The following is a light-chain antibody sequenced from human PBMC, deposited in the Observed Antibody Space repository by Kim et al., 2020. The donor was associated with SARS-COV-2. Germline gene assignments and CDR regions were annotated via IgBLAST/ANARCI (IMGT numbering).Light chain of an antibody. J-gene: IGKJ2*01. Sequence: ASVGDRDTNTCRAGQDISNFLAWIQQRPGEAHKSMIYAASYLQSGVPSRFSGSGSGTDVTLTISSLQPEDFATYYCQHYHGYPYTFGQGTKLEIK. CDR2: AAS. CDR1: QDISNF. V-gene: IGKV1-16*01. CDR3: QHYHGYPYT.